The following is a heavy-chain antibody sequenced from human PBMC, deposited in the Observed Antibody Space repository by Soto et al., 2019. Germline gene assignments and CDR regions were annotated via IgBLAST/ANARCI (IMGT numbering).Heavy chain of an antibody. CDR2: ISGSGGST. J-gene: IGHJ4*02. D-gene: IGHD3-22*01. V-gene: IGHV3-23*01. CDR3: AKVIKRHYYDSSGYYHNDY. Sequence: LRLSCAASGFTFSSYSMSWVRQAPGKGLEWVSAISGSGGSTYYADSVKGRFTISRDNSKNTLYLQMNSLRAEDTAVYYCAKVIKRHYYDSSGYYHNDYWGQGTLVTVSS. CDR1: GFTFSSYS.